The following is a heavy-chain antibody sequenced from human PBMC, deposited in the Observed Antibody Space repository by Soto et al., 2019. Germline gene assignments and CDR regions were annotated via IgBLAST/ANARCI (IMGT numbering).Heavy chain of an antibody. Sequence: GGSLRLSCAASGFTFSNAWMSWVRQAPGKGLEWVGRIKSKTDGGTTDYAAPVKGRFTISRDDSKNTLYLQMNSLKTEDTAVYYCTTEGLVLYSGYEPPTIDYWGQGTLVTVSS. CDR2: IKSKTDGGTT. V-gene: IGHV3-15*01. D-gene: IGHD5-12*01. CDR3: TTEGLVLYSGYEPPTIDY. J-gene: IGHJ4*02. CDR1: GFTFSNAW.